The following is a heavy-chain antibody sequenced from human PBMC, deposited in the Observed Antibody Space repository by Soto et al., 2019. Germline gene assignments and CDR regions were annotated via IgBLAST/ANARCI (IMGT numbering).Heavy chain of an antibody. J-gene: IGHJ6*03. CDR2: IWYDGSNK. Sequence: QVQLVESGGGVVQPGRSLRLSCAASGFTFSSYGMHWVRQAPGKGLEWVAVIWYDGSNKYYADSVKGRFTISRDNSKNPLYLQMNSLRAEDTVVYYWARVEDYSYYMDVWGKGTTVTVSS. V-gene: IGHV3-33*01. D-gene: IGHD3-3*01. CDR1: GFTFSSYG. CDR3: ARVEDYSYYMDV.